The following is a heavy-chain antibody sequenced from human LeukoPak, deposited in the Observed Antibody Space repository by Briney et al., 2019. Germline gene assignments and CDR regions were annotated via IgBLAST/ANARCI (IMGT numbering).Heavy chain of an antibody. CDR1: GFTFSSYA. CDR3: AKASSGWYADYYYYGMDV. CDR2: ISGSGGST. Sequence: GGSLRLSCAASGFTFSSYAMSWVRQAPGKGLEWVSAISGSGGSTYYADSVKGRFTISRDNSKNTLYPQMNSLRAEDTAVYYCAKASSGWYADYYYYGMDVWGQGTTVTVSS. J-gene: IGHJ6*02. D-gene: IGHD6-19*01. V-gene: IGHV3-23*01.